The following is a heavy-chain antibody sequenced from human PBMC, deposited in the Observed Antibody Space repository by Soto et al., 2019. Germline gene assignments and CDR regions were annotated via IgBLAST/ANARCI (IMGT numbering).Heavy chain of an antibody. CDR3: VRGSDGSDREFYGFGV. V-gene: IGHV4-30-4*08. CDR2: VHYSGSI. D-gene: IGHD3-10*01. Sequence: QVQLQQSGPGLVKPSQTLSLTCTVSGGSISYEYYHWTWIRQSPGKGLEWIGYVHYSGSIMYNPSFKRPGNLIMGQSKNPVALQLGPLASANTAVCFRVRGSDGSDREFYGFGVWGQGTTVTVSS. J-gene: IGHJ6*02. CDR1: GGSISYEYYH.